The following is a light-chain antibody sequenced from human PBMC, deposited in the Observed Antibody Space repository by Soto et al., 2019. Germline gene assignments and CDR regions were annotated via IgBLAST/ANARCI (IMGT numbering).Light chain of an antibody. CDR2: RTS. CDR1: QSVGSK. V-gene: IGKV3-15*01. J-gene: IGKJ1*01. Sequence: EIVITQSPPTLSVSPGERATLSCRASQSVGSKLAWYQQRPGQAPRLLMFRTSSRATGFPARFSGSGSGTEFNLTISSLQSDDFATYYCQQYNAYSPTFGQGTKVDIK. CDR3: QQYNAYSPT.